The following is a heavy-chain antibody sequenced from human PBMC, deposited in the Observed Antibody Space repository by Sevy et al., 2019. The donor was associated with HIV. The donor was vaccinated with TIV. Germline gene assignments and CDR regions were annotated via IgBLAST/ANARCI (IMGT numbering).Heavy chain of an antibody. CDR2: IYTTGST. Sequence: SETLSLTCTVSGGSISSYYWSWIRQPAGKGLEWIGRIYTTGSTNYNPSLKSRVTMSVDTSKNQFSLKLSSVTAADTAVYYCARGHYDSSGYFSQSDYWGQGILVTVSS. J-gene: IGHJ4*02. V-gene: IGHV4-4*07. CDR1: GGSISSYY. CDR3: ARGHYDSSGYFSQSDY. D-gene: IGHD3-22*01.